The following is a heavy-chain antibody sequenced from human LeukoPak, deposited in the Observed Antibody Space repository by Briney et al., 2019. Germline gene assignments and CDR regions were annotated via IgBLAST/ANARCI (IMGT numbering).Heavy chain of an antibody. CDR2: IYWDNDK. V-gene: IGHV2-5*02. CDR1: GFSLSTSGVG. Sequence: SGPTLVNPTQTLTLTCTFSGFSLSTSGVGVGWFRQPPGKALEWLALIYWDNDKRYSPILKTRLTITKDTPENQVVLTMTNMDPVDTSTYYCARKGDRGDPFDVWGPGTMVTVSS. CDR3: ARKGDRGDPFDV. D-gene: IGHD3-10*01. J-gene: IGHJ3*01.